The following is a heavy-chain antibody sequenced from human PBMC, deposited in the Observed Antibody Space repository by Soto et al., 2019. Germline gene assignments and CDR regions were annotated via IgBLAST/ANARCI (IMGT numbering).Heavy chain of an antibody. Sequence: LSLTCTVSGGSFKSGSYSWSWIRQPPGKGLEWIGYVYHTGRNSYNPSLKSPVSISMDTSKNQFSLNLDSVTAADTAVYFCARDFAFFDSWGQGTLVTVSS. CDR2: VYHTGRN. CDR1: GGSFKSGSYS. V-gene: IGHV4-61*01. CDR3: ARDFAFFDS. D-gene: IGHD3-3*01. J-gene: IGHJ4*02.